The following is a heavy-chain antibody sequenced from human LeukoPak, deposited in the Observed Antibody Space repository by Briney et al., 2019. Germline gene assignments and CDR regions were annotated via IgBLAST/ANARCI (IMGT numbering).Heavy chain of an antibody. J-gene: IGHJ4*02. CDR1: GGSVSGYY. Sequence: PSQTLSLTCAVHGGSVSGYYWSWIRQHPGKGLEWIGEINHSGSTNYNPSLKSRVTISVDTSKNQFSLKLSSVTAADTAVYYCARGRIAAAGRFDYWGQGTLVTVSS. CDR3: ARGRIAAAGRFDY. V-gene: IGHV4-34*01. CDR2: INHSGST. D-gene: IGHD6-13*01.